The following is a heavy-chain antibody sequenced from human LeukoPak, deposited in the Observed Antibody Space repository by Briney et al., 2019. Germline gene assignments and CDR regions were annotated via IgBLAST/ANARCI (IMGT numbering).Heavy chain of an antibody. CDR3: QSRFLEWLLDY. D-gene: IGHD3-3*01. J-gene: IGHJ4*02. CDR2: ISYTGYT. CDR1: GDSISSTNYF. V-gene: IGHV4-39*01. Sequence: SETLSLTCTVSGDSISSTNYFWGWIRQPPGKGLEWIGEISYTGYTYYNPSLKSRITISVDTSKNQFSLKLNSVTAADTAMYYCQSRFLEWLLDYWGQGTLVTVSS.